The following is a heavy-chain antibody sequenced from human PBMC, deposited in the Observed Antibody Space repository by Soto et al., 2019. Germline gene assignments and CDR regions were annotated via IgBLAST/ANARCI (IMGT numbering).Heavy chain of an antibody. CDR1: GFTFSSYG. D-gene: IGHD3-22*01. Sequence: QVQLVESGGGVVQPGRSLRLSCAASGFTFSSYGIHWVRQAPGKGLEWVAVIWYDGSNKYYADSVKGRFTISRDNSKNTLYLQMNSLRAEDTAVYYCARGDSSGLNFGYWGQGTLVTVSS. V-gene: IGHV3-33*01. CDR3: ARGDSSGLNFGY. J-gene: IGHJ4*02. CDR2: IWYDGSNK.